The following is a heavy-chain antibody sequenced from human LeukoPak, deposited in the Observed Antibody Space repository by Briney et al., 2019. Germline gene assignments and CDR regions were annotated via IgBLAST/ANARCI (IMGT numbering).Heavy chain of an antibody. J-gene: IGHJ4*02. Sequence: ASVKVSCKASGGTFSSYAISWVRQAPGQGLEWMGGIIPIFGTANYAQKFQGRVTITADESMSTAYMELSSLRSEDTAVYYCATPIGELLPIVWGQGTLVTVSS. CDR2: IIPIFGTA. D-gene: IGHD1-26*01. CDR1: GGTFSSYA. V-gene: IGHV1-69*13. CDR3: ATPIGELLPIV.